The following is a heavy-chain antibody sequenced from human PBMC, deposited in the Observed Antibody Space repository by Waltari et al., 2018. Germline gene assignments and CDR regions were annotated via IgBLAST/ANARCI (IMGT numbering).Heavy chain of an antibody. J-gene: IGHJ4*02. Sequence: QLQLQESGPKLVKPSETLSLTCTVSGTSIAAPYFFWAWVRQSPGKGLEWIGMILSSGQTYYNPSLKDRVTVSLDASKDQFSLKLTSMTAADTAVYFCAKHPNSLYYFDSWGQGTLVAVSS. D-gene: IGHD2-2*02. CDR1: GTSIAAPYFF. V-gene: IGHV4-39*01. CDR2: ILSSGQT. CDR3: AKHPNSLYYFDS.